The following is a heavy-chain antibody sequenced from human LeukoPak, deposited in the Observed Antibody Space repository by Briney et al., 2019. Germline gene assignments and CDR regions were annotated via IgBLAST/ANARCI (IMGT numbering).Heavy chain of an antibody. Sequence: GGSLRLSCAASGFTFSDYYMTWVRQAPGKGLEWVSVIYTSGTTYYKDSVKGRFTISRHNSKNMVNLQMDSLRPEDTAVYYCASGPTYDYVRVILYWGQGTLVTVSS. J-gene: IGHJ4*02. CDR2: IYTSGTT. V-gene: IGHV3-53*04. CDR3: ASGPTYDYVRVILY. D-gene: IGHD3-16*01. CDR1: GFTFSDYY.